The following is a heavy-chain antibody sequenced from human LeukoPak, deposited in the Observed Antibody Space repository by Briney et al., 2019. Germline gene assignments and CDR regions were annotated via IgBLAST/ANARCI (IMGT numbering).Heavy chain of an antibody. D-gene: IGHD3-10*01. CDR3: AREPSPMVRGYSPAY. V-gene: IGHV1-46*01. CDR2: INPSGGST. Sequence: ASVKVSCKASGYTFTSYYMHWVRQAPGQGLEWMGIINPSGGSTTYAQKFQGRVTMTRDTSTSTAHMELRSLRSEDTAVYYCAREPSPMVRGYSPAYWGQGTLVTVSS. J-gene: IGHJ4*02. CDR1: GYTFTSYY.